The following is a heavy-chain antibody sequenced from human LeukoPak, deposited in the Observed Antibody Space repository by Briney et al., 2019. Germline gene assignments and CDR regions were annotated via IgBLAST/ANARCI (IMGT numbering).Heavy chain of an antibody. Sequence: GGSLRLPCAASGFTFDDYAMHWVRQAPGKGLEWVSGISWNSGSIGYADSVKGRFTISRDNAKNSLYLQMNSLRAEDTALYYCAKDVIAAAGKVLDYWGQGTLVTVSS. CDR2: ISWNSGSI. J-gene: IGHJ4*02. CDR3: AKDVIAAAGKVLDY. V-gene: IGHV3-9*01. D-gene: IGHD6-13*01. CDR1: GFTFDDYA.